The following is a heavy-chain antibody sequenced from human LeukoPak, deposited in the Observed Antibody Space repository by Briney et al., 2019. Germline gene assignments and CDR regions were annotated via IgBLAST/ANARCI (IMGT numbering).Heavy chain of an antibody. CDR3: AKDAAVVVVAASIDY. D-gene: IGHD2-15*01. Sequence: GGSLRLSCAASGFTFDDYGMSWVRQAPGKGLEWVSGINWNGGSTGYADSVKGRFTISRDNSKNTLYLQMNSLRAEDTAVYYCAKDAAVVVVAASIDYWGQGTLVTVSS. CDR2: INWNGGST. J-gene: IGHJ4*02. V-gene: IGHV3-20*04. CDR1: GFTFDDYG.